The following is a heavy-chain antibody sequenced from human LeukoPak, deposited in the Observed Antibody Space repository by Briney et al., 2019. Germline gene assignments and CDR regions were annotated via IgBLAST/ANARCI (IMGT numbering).Heavy chain of an antibody. D-gene: IGHD6-13*01. CDR3: ASRPDEGQQLAPLWYFDL. CDR1: GGSISSYY. J-gene: IGHJ2*01. V-gene: IGHV4-59*12. CDR2: IYYSGST. Sequence: PSETLSLTCTVSGGSISSYYWSWIRQPPGKGLEWIGYIYYSGSTNYNPSLKSRVTISVDTSKNQFSLKLSSVTAADTAVYYCASRPDEGQQLAPLWYFDLWGRGTLVTVSS.